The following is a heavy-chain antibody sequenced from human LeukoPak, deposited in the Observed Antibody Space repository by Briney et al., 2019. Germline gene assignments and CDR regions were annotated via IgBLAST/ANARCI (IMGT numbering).Heavy chain of an antibody. CDR3: ARGDYDSSGRAPYYMDV. J-gene: IGHJ6*03. CDR2: INPSGGST. Sequence: APVKVSCKASGYTFTSYYMHWVRQAPGQGLEWMGIINPSGGSTSYAQKFQGRVTMTRDTSTGTVYMELSSLRSEDTAVYYCARGDYDSSGRAPYYMDVWGKGTTVTISS. D-gene: IGHD3-22*01. CDR1: GYTFTSYY. V-gene: IGHV1-46*01.